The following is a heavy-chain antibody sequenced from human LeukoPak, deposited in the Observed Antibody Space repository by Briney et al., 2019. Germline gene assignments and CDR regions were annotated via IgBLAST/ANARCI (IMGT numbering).Heavy chain of an antibody. D-gene: IGHD6-13*01. CDR1: GYTLTELS. CDR2: FDPEDGET. CDR3: ATSIAAAGWFDP. J-gene: IGHJ5*02. V-gene: IGHV1-24*01. Sequence: GASVKVSCKVSGYTLTELSMHWVRQAPGKGLEWMGGFDPEDGETIYAQKFQGRVTMTEDTSTDTAYMELSSLRSEDTAVYYCATSIAAAGWFDPWGQGTLVTVSS.